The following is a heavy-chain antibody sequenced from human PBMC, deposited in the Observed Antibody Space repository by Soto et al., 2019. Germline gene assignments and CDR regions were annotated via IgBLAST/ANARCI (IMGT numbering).Heavy chain of an antibody. Sequence: QVQLVESGGGLVKPGGSLRLSCAASGFTFSDYYMSWIRQAPGNGLEWVSYITSGSTIYYADSVKGRFTISRDNAKNSLDLQMNSLRAEDTAVYYCARAPYSSGWYDYYYGMDVWGQGTTVTVSS. D-gene: IGHD6-19*01. CDR2: ITSGSTI. CDR1: GFTFSDYY. J-gene: IGHJ6*02. CDR3: ARAPYSSGWYDYYYGMDV. V-gene: IGHV3-11*01.